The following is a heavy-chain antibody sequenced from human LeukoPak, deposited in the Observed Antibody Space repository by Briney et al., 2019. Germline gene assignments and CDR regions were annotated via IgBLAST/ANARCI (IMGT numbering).Heavy chain of an antibody. V-gene: IGHV3-23*01. CDR2: IGSSGGST. J-gene: IGHJ4*02. CDR3: AKRQVYYFDY. Sequence: GGSLRLSCAASGFTFSSYAMSWVRQAPGKGLEWVSGIGSSGGSTDYADSVKGRFTISRDNSNNTLYLQMNSLRAEDTAVYYCAKRQVYYFDYWGQGTLVTVSS. CDR1: GFTFSSYA. D-gene: IGHD2-8*01.